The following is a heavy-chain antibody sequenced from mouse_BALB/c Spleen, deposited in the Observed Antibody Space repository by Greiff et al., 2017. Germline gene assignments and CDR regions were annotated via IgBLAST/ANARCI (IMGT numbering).Heavy chain of an antibody. Sequence: VQLQQSGAELVRPGTSVKVSCKASGYAFTNYLIEWVKQRPGQGLEWIGVINPGSGGTNYNEKFKGKATLTADKSSSTAYMQLSSLTSDDSAVYFCARGGYWFAYWGQGTLVTVSA. CDR2: INPGSGGT. CDR3: ARGGYWFAY. CDR1: GYAFTNYL. D-gene: IGHD2-2*01. V-gene: IGHV1-54*03. J-gene: IGHJ3*01.